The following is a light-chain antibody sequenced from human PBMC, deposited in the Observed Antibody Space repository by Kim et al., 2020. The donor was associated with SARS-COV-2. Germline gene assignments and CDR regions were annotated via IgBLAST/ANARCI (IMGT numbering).Light chain of an antibody. CDR3: QQYGSSPPFT. CDR2: GAS. Sequence: EIVLTQSPGTLSLSPGERATLSCRASQSVSSSYLAWYQQKPGQAPRLLIYGASSRATGIPDRFSGSGSGTDFTLPISRLEPEDFAVYYCQQYGSSPPFTFGRGTRVEIK. J-gene: IGKJ5*01. V-gene: IGKV3-20*01. CDR1: QSVSSSY.